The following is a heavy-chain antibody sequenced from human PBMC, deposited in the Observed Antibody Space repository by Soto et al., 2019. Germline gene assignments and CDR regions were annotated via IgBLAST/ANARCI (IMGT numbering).Heavy chain of an antibody. CDR3: ARLASHYYGSGSYYKFFDY. D-gene: IGHD3-10*01. CDR2: INHSGST. Sequence: SETLSLTCAVYGGSFSGYYWSWIRQPPGKGLEWIGEINHSGSTNYNPSLKSRVTISVDTSKNQFSLKLSSVTAADTAVYYCARLASHYYGSGSYYKFFDYWGQGTLVTVSS. CDR1: GGSFSGYY. J-gene: IGHJ4*02. V-gene: IGHV4-34*01.